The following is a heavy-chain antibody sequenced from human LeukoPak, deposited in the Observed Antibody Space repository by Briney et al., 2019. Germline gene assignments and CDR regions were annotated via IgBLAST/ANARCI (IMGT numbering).Heavy chain of an antibody. V-gene: IGHV3-23*01. CDR3: AKSVGYRRYYYHTDV. CDR2: MSGSGGST. Sequence: GGSLRLSCAASGLTFSSYWMSWVRQAPGKGLEWVSVMSGSGGSTFYADSVKGRFTISRDNSKNTLYLEMNSLRPEDTAVYYCAKSVGYRRYYYHTDVWRKGTTVTVPS. J-gene: IGHJ6*03. D-gene: IGHD6-13*01. CDR1: GLTFSSYW.